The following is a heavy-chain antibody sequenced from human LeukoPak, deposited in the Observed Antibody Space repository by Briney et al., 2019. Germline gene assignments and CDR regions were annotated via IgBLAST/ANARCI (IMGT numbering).Heavy chain of an antibody. V-gene: IGHV1-46*01. Sequence: ASVQVSRKASGYTFTSYYMHWVRQAPGQGLEWMGIINPSGGSTSYAQMFQGRVTMTREKCTSTVYMELSSLRSEDTAVYYCARDRYYYDSSGYIRGISFDYWGQGTLFTVSS. D-gene: IGHD3-22*01. J-gene: IGHJ4*02. CDR2: INPSGGST. CDR3: ARDRYYYDSSGYIRGISFDY. CDR1: GYTFTSYY.